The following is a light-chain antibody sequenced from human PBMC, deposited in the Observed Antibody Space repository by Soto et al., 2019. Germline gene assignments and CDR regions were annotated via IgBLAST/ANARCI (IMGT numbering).Light chain of an antibody. CDR3: NPYAGSNNSV. V-gene: IGLV2-8*01. J-gene: IGLJ1*01. Sequence: SALTPPPSASVSPGQTAYTSCTGNNNDVGGYTSVYWYQQHPGNAPTLMMYAFTNRPSGVPDRFSGSKSVNTASLTVSGLQAEDEADYYCNPYAGSNNSVFGTGSKGTVL. CDR1: NNDVGGYTS. CDR2: AFT.